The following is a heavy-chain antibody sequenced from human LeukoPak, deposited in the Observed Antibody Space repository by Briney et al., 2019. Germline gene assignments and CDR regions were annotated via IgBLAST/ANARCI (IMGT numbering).Heavy chain of an antibody. V-gene: IGHV3-21*01. CDR2: ISSSTNYI. Sequence: GGSLRLSCAASGFTFSSYSMNWVRQAPGKGLEWVSSISSSTNYIYYADSVKGRFTSSRDNAKNSLYLQMNSLRAEDTAVYYCARSSPSIAARSGNDYWGQGTLVTVSS. CDR1: GFTFSSYS. J-gene: IGHJ4*02. CDR3: ARSSPSIAARSGNDY. D-gene: IGHD6-6*01.